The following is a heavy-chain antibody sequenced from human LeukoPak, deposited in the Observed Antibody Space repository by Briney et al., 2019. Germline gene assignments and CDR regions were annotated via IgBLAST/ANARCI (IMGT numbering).Heavy chain of an antibody. V-gene: IGHV3-21*01. CDR1: GFTFSSYS. J-gene: IGHJ4*02. D-gene: IGHD2-2*01. Sequence: GGSLRLSCAASGFTFSSYSMNWVRQAPGKGLEWVSSISSSSYIYYADSVKGRFTISRDNAKNSLYLQMNSLRAEDTAVYYCARDRGSCSSTSCYAPFDYWGQGTLVTVSS. CDR3: ARDRGSCSSTSCYAPFDY. CDR2: ISSSSYI.